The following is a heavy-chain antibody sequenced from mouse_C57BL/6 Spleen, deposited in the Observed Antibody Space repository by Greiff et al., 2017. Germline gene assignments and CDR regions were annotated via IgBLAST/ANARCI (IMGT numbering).Heavy chain of an antibody. D-gene: IGHD4-1*01. Sequence: VQLQQSGPELVKPGASVQISCKASGYSFTDYNMNWVKQSNGKSLEWIGVINPNYGTTRYNQKFKGKATLTVDQSSSTAYMQLNSLTSEDSAVYYWARRTGTGAWFAYWGQGTLVTVSA. CDR1: GYSFTDYN. V-gene: IGHV1-39*01. CDR2: INPNYGTT. J-gene: IGHJ3*01. CDR3: ARRTGTGAWFAY.